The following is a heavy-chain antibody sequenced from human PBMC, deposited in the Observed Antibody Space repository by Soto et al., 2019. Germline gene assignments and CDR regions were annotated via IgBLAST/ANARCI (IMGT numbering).Heavy chain of an antibody. CDR3: ARDLDILVSHDYGDPTSSRAFDI. CDR1: SGSISSSNW. D-gene: IGHD4-17*01. J-gene: IGHJ3*02. V-gene: IGHV4-4*02. Sequence: QVQLQESGPGLVKPSGTLSLTCAVSSGSISSSNWWSWVRQPPGKGLEWIGEIIHSGSTNYNPSRKSRVTISVDKSKNQFSLKLSSVTAADTAVYYCARDLDILVSHDYGDPTSSRAFDIWGQGTMVTVSS. CDR2: IIHSGST.